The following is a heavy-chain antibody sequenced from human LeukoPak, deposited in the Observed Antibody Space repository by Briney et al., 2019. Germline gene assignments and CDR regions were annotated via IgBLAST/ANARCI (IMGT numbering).Heavy chain of an antibody. Sequence: PWGSLRLSCAASGFTFSDHYMDWVRQAPGKGLEWVAFIRYDGSNKYYADSVKGRFTISRDNSKNTLYLQMNSLRAEDTAVYYCAKILDSSGWYYFDYWGQGTLVTVSS. J-gene: IGHJ4*02. CDR3: AKILDSSGWYYFDY. CDR1: GFTFSDHY. D-gene: IGHD6-19*01. CDR2: IRYDGSNK. V-gene: IGHV3-30*02.